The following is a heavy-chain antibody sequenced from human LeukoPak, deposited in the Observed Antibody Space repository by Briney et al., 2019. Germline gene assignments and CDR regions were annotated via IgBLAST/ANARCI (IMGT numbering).Heavy chain of an antibody. CDR1: GFTFSTYL. J-gene: IGHJ4*02. Sequence: PGGSLRLSCAASGFTFSTYLMRWVRQAPGKGLEWVSAISGSGGSTYYADSVKGRFTISRDNLKNTLYLQINSLRAADTAVYYCVKEKWDYWGQGTLVTVSS. D-gene: IGHD1-26*01. CDR3: VKEKWDY. CDR2: ISGSGGST. V-gene: IGHV3-23*01.